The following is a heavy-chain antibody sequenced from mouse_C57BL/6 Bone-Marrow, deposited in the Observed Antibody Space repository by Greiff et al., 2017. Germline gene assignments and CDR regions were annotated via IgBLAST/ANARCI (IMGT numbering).Heavy chain of an antibody. CDR3: ASIYPGAY. J-gene: IGHJ3*01. D-gene: IGHD2-1*01. Sequence: EVQLQQSGPELVKPGASVKIPCKASGYTFTDYYMNWVKQSHGKSLEWIGDINPNNGGTSYNQKFKGKATLTVDKSSSTAYMELRSLTSEDSAVYYCASIYPGAYWGQGTLVTVSA. CDR2: INPNNGGT. CDR1: GYTFTDYY. V-gene: IGHV1-26*01.